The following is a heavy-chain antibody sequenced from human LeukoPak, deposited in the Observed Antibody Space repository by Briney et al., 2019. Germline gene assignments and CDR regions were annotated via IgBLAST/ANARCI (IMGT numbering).Heavy chain of an antibody. CDR2: IKSKTDGGTT. Sequence: GGSLRLSCAASGFTFSNAWMSWVRQAPGKGLEWVGRIKSKTDGGTTDYAAPVKGRFTISRDDSKNTLYLQMNSLKTEDIAVYYCTTFRYYYDSSGSDYWGQGTLVTVSS. CDR1: GFTFSNAW. V-gene: IGHV3-15*01. D-gene: IGHD3-22*01. CDR3: TTFRYYYDSSGSDY. J-gene: IGHJ4*02.